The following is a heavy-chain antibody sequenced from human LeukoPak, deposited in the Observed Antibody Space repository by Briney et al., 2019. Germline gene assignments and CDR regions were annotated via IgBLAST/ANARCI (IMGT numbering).Heavy chain of an antibody. V-gene: IGHV3-64*04. CDR3: AKGPRSGWSDY. D-gene: IGHD6-19*01. CDR1: GFIFSPYA. J-gene: IGHJ4*02. Sequence: GGSLRLSCSASGFIFSPYAMHWVRQAPGKGLEYVSSISSEGKTTYYADSVKGRFTISRDNSKNTLYLQMNSLRAEDTAVYYCAKGPRSGWSDYWGQGTLVTVSS. CDR2: ISSEGKTT.